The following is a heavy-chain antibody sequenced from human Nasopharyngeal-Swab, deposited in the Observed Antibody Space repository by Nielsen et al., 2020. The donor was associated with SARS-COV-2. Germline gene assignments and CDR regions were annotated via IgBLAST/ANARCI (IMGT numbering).Heavy chain of an antibody. CDR1: GGSFSGYY. J-gene: IGHJ2*01. CDR3: AGSAGTDTAPLWYFDL. D-gene: IGHD5-18*01. Sequence: SETLSLTCAVYGGSFSGYYWSWIRQPPGKGLEWIGEINHSGSTNYNPSLKSRVTISVDTSKNQFSLKLSSVTAADTAVYYCAGSAGTDTAPLWYFDLWGRGTLVTVSS. V-gene: IGHV4-34*01. CDR2: INHSGST.